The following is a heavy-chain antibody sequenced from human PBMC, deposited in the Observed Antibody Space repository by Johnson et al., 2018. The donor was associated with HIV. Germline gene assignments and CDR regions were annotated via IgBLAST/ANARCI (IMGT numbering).Heavy chain of an antibody. D-gene: IGHD3-10*01. J-gene: IGHJ3*02. CDR2: INWSGGST. CDR1: GFTFDDYG. CDR3: ARGLWRGRGNDAFDI. V-gene: IGHV3-20*04. Sequence: VQLVESGGGVVRPGGSLRLSCAASGFTFDDYGMSWVRQAPGKGLEWMSGINWSGGSTGYGDSVEGRFTIFRDNARNSLYLQMNGLSAEDTALYYCARGLWRGRGNDAFDIWGQGTMVTVSS.